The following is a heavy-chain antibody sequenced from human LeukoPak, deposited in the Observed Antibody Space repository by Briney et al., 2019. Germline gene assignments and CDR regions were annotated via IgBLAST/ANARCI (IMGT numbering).Heavy chain of an antibody. CDR2: ISHTEGT. CDR1: GVSINDYY. D-gene: IGHD3-9*01. V-gene: IGHV4-34*01. CDR3: ARIRCGHSGSVCYNH. Sequence: RPSETLSLTCGVCGVSINDYYWGWIRQSPGKGLEWICEISHTEGTRYNPSLESRVTMSVGTSENQLSLKLIFVTAAETAVYYCARIRCGHSGSVCYNHWGLGTLVTVSS. J-gene: IGHJ1*01.